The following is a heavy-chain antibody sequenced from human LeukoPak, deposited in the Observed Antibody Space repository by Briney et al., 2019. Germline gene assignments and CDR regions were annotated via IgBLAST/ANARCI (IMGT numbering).Heavy chain of an antibody. D-gene: IGHD4-23*01. CDR1: GFTFSSYA. J-gene: IGHJ4*02. V-gene: IGHV3-23*01. CDR3: ANGPVGY. Sequence: GGSLRLFCAASGFTFSSYAMSWVRQAPRKGLEWVSAISGSGAGTYYADSVKGRFTISRDNSKNTLYLQMNSLRAEDTAVYYCANGPVGYWGQGTLVTVSS. CDR2: ISGSGAGT.